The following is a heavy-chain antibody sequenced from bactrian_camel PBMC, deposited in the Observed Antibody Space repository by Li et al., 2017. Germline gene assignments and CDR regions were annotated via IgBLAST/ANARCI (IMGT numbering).Heavy chain of an antibody. D-gene: IGHD8*01. CDR3: ARPLRFTDCNYRNWAAYVNSH. CDR1: GYTYESWC. CDR2: IDDDDGT. Sequence: VQLVESGGGSVQAGGTLKLSCQASGYTYESWCMAWFRQAPGKEREGIAEIDDDDGTTYAESVKGRFTISKDKAKNTLYLQMDSLKPEDTAMYYCARPLRFTDCNYRNWAAYVNSHWGQGTQVTVS. V-gene: IGHV3S55*01. J-gene: IGHJ4*01.